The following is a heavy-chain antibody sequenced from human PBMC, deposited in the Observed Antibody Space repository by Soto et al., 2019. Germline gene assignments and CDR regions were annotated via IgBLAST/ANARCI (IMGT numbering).Heavy chain of an antibody. J-gene: IGHJ4*02. CDR3: ARILTYYDILGPHNPGDY. V-gene: IGHV1-18*01. Sequence: SVKVSCKASGYTFTSYGISWVRQAPGQGLEWMGWISAYNGNTNYAQKLQGRVTMTTDTSTSTAYMELRSLRSDDTAVYYCARILTYYDILGPHNPGDYWGQGTLVTVSS. CDR2: ISAYNGNT. D-gene: IGHD3-9*01. CDR1: GYTFTSYG.